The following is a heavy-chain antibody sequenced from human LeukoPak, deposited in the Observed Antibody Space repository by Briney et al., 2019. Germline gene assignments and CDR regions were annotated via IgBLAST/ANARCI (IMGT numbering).Heavy chain of an antibody. CDR3: ARQDGYCSGGSRYGPICFDY. J-gene: IGHJ4*02. D-gene: IGHD2-15*01. CDR2: IYYSGST. V-gene: IGHV4-39*01. Sequence: SETQSLTCTVSGGSISSSSYYWGWIRQPPGKGLEWIGSIYYSGSTYYNPSLKSRVTISVDTSKNQFSLKLSSVTAADTAVYYCARQDGYCSGGSRYGPICFDYWGQGTLVTVSS. CDR1: GGSISSSSYY.